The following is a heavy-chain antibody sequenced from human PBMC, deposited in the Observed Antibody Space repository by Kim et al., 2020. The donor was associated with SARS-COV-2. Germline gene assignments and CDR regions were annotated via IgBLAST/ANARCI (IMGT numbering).Heavy chain of an antibody. J-gene: IGHJ3*02. D-gene: IGHD2-2*01. V-gene: IGHV3-64*02. CDR1: GFTFSDYA. CDR2: ISTNGGST. CDR3: ARGVKYGSSTSRGAFDI. Sequence: GGSLRLSCAASGFTFSDYAMHWVRQAPGKGLEFVSAISTNGGSTYYADSVKGRFTISRDNSKNTLYLQMGSLRVEDMAVYYCARGVKYGSSTSRGAFDIWGQGTMVTVSS.